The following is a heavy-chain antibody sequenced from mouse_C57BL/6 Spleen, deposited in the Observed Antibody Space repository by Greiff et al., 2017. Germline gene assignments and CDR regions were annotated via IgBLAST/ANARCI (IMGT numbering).Heavy chain of an antibody. CDR1: GYSITSGYY. CDR2: ISYDGSN. J-gene: IGHJ1*03. D-gene: IGHD1-1*01. V-gene: IGHV3-6*01. Sequence: EVKLQESGPGLVKPSQSLSLTCSVTGYSITSGYYWNWIRQFPGNKLEWMGYISYDGSNNYNPSLKNRISITRDTSKNQLSLKLNSVTPESTATYYCARAPLYYGSSYGYFDVWGTGTTVTVSS. CDR3: ARAPLYYGSSYGYFDV.